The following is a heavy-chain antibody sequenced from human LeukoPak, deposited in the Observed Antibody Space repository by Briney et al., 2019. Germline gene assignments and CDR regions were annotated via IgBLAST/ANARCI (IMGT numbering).Heavy chain of an antibody. Sequence: SETLSLTCTVSGGSITNSYYWGWIRQPPGKGLEWIGSIYYSGSTYYNPSLKSRLTISVDTSRNQFSLKLSSVTAADTAVYYCASTMITFGGVIADDAFDIWGQGTMVTVSS. CDR2: IYYSGST. CDR3: ASTMITFGGVIADDAFDI. V-gene: IGHV4-39*01. D-gene: IGHD3-16*02. CDR1: GGSITNSYY. J-gene: IGHJ3*02.